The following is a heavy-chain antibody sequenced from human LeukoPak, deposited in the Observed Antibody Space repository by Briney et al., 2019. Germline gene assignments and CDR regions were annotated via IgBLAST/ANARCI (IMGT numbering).Heavy chain of an antibody. CDR2: INHSGST. D-gene: IGHD6-6*01. CDR1: GGSFSGYY. V-gene: IGHV4-34*01. Sequence: SETLSLTCAVYGGSFSGYYWSWIRQPPGKGLEWIGEINHSGSTNYNPSLKSRVTISVDTSKNQFSLKLCSVTAADTAVYYCARDPDSSSSIGYYYYYMVLWGKGTTVTVSS. CDR3: ARDPDSSSSIGYYYYYMVL. J-gene: IGHJ6*03.